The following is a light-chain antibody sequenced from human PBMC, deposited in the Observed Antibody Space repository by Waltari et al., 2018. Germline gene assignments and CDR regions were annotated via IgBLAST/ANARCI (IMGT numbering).Light chain of an antibody. J-gene: IGLJ3*02. CDR2: DVS. CDR1: SSDVGGYNY. CDR3: SSYTTSSTRV. Sequence: QSALTQPASVPGSPGQSITISSTGTSSDVGGYNYVSWYQQHPGKAPKLMIYDVSNRPSGVSIRFSGSKSGNTASLTISGLQAEDEADYYCSSYTTSSTRVFGGGTKLTVL. V-gene: IGLV2-14*03.